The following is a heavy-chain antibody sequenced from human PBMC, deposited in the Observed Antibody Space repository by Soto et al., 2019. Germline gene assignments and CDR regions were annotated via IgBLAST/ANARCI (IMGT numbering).Heavy chain of an antibody. CDR3: ARGGSGDIVVVAAIDY. D-gene: IGHD2-15*01. CDR2: IFYSGST. J-gene: IGHJ4*02. CDR1: GGSISSGNYY. Sequence: QVQLQESGPGLVKPSQTLSLTCTVSGGSISSGNYYWSWIRQHPGKGLEWIGYIFYSGSTYYNPSLLIRVTLSVDTSKNQFSLKLSSVTAADTAVYYCARGGSGDIVVVAAIDYWGQGTLVTVSS. V-gene: IGHV4-31*03.